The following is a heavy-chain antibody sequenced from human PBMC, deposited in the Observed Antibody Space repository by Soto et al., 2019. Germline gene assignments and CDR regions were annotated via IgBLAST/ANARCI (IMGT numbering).Heavy chain of an antibody. V-gene: IGHV3-11*01. CDR2: ISSSGSTI. D-gene: IGHD6-6*01. CDR1: GFTFSDYY. CDR3: AIPPPIAARPPVMDV. Sequence: GGSLRLSCAASGFTFSDYYMSWIRQAPGKGLEWVSYISSSGSTIYYADSVKGRFTISRDNAKNSVYLQMNSLRAEDTAVYYCAIPPPIAARPPVMDVWGKGTTVTVSS. J-gene: IGHJ6*04.